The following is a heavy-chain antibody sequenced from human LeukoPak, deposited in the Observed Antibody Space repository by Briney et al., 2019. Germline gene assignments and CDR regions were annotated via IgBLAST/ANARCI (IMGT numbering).Heavy chain of an antibody. Sequence: PGGSLRLSCAASGFTFSSYSMNWVRQAPGKGLEWVSSISSSSSYIYYADSVKGRFTISRDNAKNSLYLQMNSLRAEDTAVYYCARVRGSGYAFDYWGQGTLVTVSS. CDR3: ARVRGSGYAFDY. J-gene: IGHJ4*01. D-gene: IGHD3-22*01. CDR2: ISSSSSYI. CDR1: GFTFSSYS. V-gene: IGHV3-21*01.